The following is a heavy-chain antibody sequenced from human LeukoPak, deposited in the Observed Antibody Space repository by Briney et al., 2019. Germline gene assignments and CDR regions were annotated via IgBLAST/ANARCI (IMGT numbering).Heavy chain of an antibody. CDR2: INHSGST. CDR3: AREYTLYRSGWFLDY. J-gene: IGHJ4*02. D-gene: IGHD6-19*01. CDR1: GGSFSGYY. V-gene: IGHV4-34*01. Sequence: SETLSLTCAVYGGSFSGYYWSWIRQPPGKGLQWIGEINHSGSTNYNPSLKSRATISADMSKNQFCLKLSSVTAADTAVYYCAREYTLYRSGWFLDYWGQGTVVTVSS.